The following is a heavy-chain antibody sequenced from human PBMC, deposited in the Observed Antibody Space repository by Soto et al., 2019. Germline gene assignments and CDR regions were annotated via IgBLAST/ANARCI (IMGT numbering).Heavy chain of an antibody. Sequence: ASVKVSCKASGYTFTNYGISWVRQAPGQGLEWMGWINVYNGNTKYAQKVQGRVTMTTDTSTSTAYMELRSLRSDDTAVYYCARGVGSGSYYNQYNWFGTWGQGPLVTVSS. J-gene: IGHJ5*02. CDR2: INVYNGNT. D-gene: IGHD3-10*01. CDR1: GYTFTNYG. CDR3: ARGVGSGSYYNQYNWFGT. V-gene: IGHV1-18*01.